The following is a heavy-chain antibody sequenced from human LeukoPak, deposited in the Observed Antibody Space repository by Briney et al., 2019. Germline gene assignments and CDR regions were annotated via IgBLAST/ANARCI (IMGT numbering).Heavy chain of an antibody. Sequence: GGSLRLSCAASGFTFSTYWMSWVRQAPGKGLEWVAHIKEDGSEKYYVDSVKGRFTISRDNAKNSLYLQMNSLKTEDTAVYYCTRGWLIVGATTRLDYWGQGTLVTVSS. J-gene: IGHJ4*02. CDR3: TRGWLIVGATTRLDY. CDR2: IKEDGSEK. CDR1: GFTFSTYW. V-gene: IGHV3-7*03. D-gene: IGHD1-26*01.